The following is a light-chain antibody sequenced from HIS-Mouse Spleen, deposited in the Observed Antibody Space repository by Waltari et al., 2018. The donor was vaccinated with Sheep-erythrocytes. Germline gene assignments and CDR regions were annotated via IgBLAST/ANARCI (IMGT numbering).Light chain of an antibody. CDR2: DVS. V-gene: IGLV2-11*01. Sequence: QSALTQPRSVSGSPGQSVTIPCPGTSSDGGAYNYVPWYQQHPGKAPKLMIYDVSKRPSGVPDRFSGSKSGNTASLTISGLQAEDEADYYCCSYAGSYNHVFATGTKVTVL. J-gene: IGLJ1*01. CDR1: SSDGGAYNY. CDR3: CSYAGSYNHV.